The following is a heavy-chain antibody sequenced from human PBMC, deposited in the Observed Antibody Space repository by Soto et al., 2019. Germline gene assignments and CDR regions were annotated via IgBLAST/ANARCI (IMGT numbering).Heavy chain of an antibody. J-gene: IGHJ4*02. CDR2: FDPEDGET. V-gene: IGHV1-24*01. D-gene: IGHD5-18*01. CDR1: GYTLTELS. CDR3: ATYSLPPPAPPTNIDRGNSYGYSVDY. Sequence: ASVKVSCKISGYTLTELSMHWVRQAPGKGLEWVGGFDPEDGETIYAQKFQGRVTMTEDTSTDTAYMELNSLRSEDTAVYYCATYSLPPPAPPTNIDRGNSYGYSVDYWGKGTLVTVSS.